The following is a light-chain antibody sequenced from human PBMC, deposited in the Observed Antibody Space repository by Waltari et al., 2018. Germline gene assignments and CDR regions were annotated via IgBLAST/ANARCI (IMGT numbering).Light chain of an antibody. CDR1: SSDVGGYNY. Sequence: QSALTQPASVSGSPGQSITISCTGTSSDVGGYNYFSWYQQHPGKAPKLMIYDVSNRPSGVSNRFSGSKSGNTASLTISGLQAEDEADYYCSSYTSSLVVFGGGTKLTVL. V-gene: IGLV2-14*03. CDR2: DVS. CDR3: SSYTSSLVV. J-gene: IGLJ2*01.